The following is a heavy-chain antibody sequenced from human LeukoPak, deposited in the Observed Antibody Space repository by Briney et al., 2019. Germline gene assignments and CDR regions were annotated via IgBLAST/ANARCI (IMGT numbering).Heavy chain of an antibody. Sequence: SVKVSFKASGFTFTSSAVQWVRQARGQRLEWIGWIVVGSGNTNYAQKFQERVTITRDMSTSTAYMELSSLRSEDTAVYYCGGHGVGAMTPAETLDYWGQGTLVTVSS. J-gene: IGHJ4*02. V-gene: IGHV1-58*01. CDR1: GFTFTSSA. CDR3: GGHGVGAMTPAETLDY. D-gene: IGHD1-26*01. CDR2: IVVGSGNT.